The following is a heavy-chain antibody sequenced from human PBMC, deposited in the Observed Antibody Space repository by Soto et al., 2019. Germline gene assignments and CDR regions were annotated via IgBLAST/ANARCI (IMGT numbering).Heavy chain of an antibody. CDR3: PRPPNGEKDPFDI. V-gene: IGHV3-23*01. Sequence: GGSLRFSCAASGFTFSSYAMSWVRQAPGKGLEWVSAISGSGGSTYYADSVKGRFTISRDNSKNTLYLQMNSLRAEDTAVYYCPRPPNGEKDPFDIWGQGTMVTV. J-gene: IGHJ3*02. CDR1: GFTFSSYA. D-gene: IGHD4-17*01. CDR2: ISGSGGST.